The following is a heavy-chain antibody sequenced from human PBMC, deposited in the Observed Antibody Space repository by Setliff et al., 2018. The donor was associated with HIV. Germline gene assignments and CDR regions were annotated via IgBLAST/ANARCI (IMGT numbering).Heavy chain of an antibody. Sequence: GESLKISCKTSGYSFTTYWIGWVRQMPGKGLEWMAIPYPGDSDTRYSPSFQSQVTVSADKSIGTAYLQWSSLKASDTAMYYCARQRDPDGFDIWGQGTMVTVSS. CDR2: PYPGDSDT. J-gene: IGHJ3*02. V-gene: IGHV5-51*01. CDR3: ARQRDPDGFDI. CDR1: GYSFTTYW.